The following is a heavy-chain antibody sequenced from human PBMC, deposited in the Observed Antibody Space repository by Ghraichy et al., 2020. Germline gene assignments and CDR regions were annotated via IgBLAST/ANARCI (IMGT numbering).Heavy chain of an antibody. CDR1: GFTFSSYA. D-gene: IGHD4-17*01. Sequence: GGSLRLSCAASGFTFSSYAMSWVRQAPGKGLEWVSAITDSGGSTYYADSVKGRFTISRDNSKNTLYLQMNSLRAEDTAVYYCAKRDPTVTTPPPRNFDYWGQGTLVTVSS. CDR2: ITDSGGST. V-gene: IGHV3-23*01. CDR3: AKRDPTVTTPPPRNFDY. J-gene: IGHJ4*02.